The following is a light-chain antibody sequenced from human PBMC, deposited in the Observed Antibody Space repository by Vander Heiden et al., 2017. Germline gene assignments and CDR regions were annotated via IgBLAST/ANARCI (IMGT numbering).Light chain of an antibody. J-gene: IGLJ1*01. CDR3: RTGDSSRSGEV. Sequence: QSVLTQPHSVSPAAGQKVTISCSGSSPNFGNNYVSWYQQLPGKAPKLLIYNHNERPSGIPDRFSGSSSGTTVTLAISGLQAGDEADYYCRTGDSSRSGEVFGAGTRLTVL. V-gene: IGLV1-51*01. CDR2: NHN. CDR1: SPNFGNNY.